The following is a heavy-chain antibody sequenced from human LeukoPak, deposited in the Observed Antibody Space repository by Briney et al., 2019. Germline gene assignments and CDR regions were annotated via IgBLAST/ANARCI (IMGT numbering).Heavy chain of an antibody. CDR3: VKEGGFRIPFDY. CDR2: ISVSATVT. V-gene: IGHV3-23*01. J-gene: IGHJ4*02. D-gene: IGHD2-15*01. Sequence: GGSLRLSCAASGFSFSSYGMAWVGQAPGQGLEWVAVISVSATVTNYAASVKGRFTISRDDSKNTLYLQMNSLRVEDTAAYYCVKEGGFRIPFDYWGQGTLVTVSS. CDR1: GFSFSSYG.